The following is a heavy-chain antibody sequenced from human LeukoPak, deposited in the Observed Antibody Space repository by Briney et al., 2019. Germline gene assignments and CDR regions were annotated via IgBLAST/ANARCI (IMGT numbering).Heavy chain of an antibody. CDR3: ARDGGGITMVRGVQSPPDY. CDR1: GYTFTSYY. Sequence: ASVTVSCKASGYTFTSYYMHWVRQAPGQGLEWMGLINPSGGSTSYAQKFQGRVTMTRDTSTSTVYMELSSLRSEDTAVYYCARDGGGITMVRGVQSPPDYWGQGTLVTVSS. V-gene: IGHV1-46*01. D-gene: IGHD3-10*01. CDR2: INPSGGST. J-gene: IGHJ4*02.